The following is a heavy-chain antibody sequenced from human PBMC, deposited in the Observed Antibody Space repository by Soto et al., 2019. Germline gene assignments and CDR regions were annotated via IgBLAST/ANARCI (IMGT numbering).Heavy chain of an antibody. CDR2: MNPNSGNT. Sequence: ASVKVSCKASGYTFTSYDINWVRQATGQGLEWMGWMNPNSGNTGYAQKFQGRVTMTRNTSISTAYMELSSLRSEDTAVYYCASIPPENYYIDVWGKGTTVTVSS. CDR1: GYTFTSYD. J-gene: IGHJ6*03. V-gene: IGHV1-8*01. CDR3: ASIPPENYYIDV.